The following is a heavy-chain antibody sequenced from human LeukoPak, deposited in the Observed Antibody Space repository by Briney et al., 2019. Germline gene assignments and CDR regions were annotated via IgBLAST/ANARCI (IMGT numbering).Heavy chain of an antibody. J-gene: IGHJ4*02. D-gene: IGHD2-15*01. CDR1: GFSFTTYW. CDR3: ARFTGWYSRYYFDY. V-gene: IGHV3-7*01. CDR2: IKQDGSEK. Sequence: GGSLRLSCAAPGFSFTTYWMGWVRQAPGKGLEWVANIKQDGSEKYYVDSVKGRFTISRDNAKNSLYLQMNSLRAEDTAVYYCARFTGWYSRYYFDYWGQGTLVTVSS.